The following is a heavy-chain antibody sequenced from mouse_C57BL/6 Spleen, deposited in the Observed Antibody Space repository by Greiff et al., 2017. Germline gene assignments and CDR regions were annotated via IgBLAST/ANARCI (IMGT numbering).Heavy chain of an antibody. Sequence: EVKLVESEGGLVQPGSSMKLSCTASGFTFSDYYMAWVRQVPEKGLEWVANINYDGSSTYYLDSLKSRFIISRDNAKNILYLQMSSLKSEDTATYYCARELTGTMDYWGQGTSVTVSS. CDR1: GFTFSDYY. CDR3: ARELTGTMDY. J-gene: IGHJ4*01. CDR2: INYDGSST. D-gene: IGHD4-1*01. V-gene: IGHV5-16*01.